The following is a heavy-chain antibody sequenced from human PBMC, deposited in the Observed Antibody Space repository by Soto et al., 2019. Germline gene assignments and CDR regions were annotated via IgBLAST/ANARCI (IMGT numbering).Heavy chain of an antibody. V-gene: IGHV3-7*01. CDR2: INKDGSAK. Sequence: PGGSLRLSCAASGFTFNNYWMSRVRQAPGKGLEWVANINKDGSAKYYVDSVKGRFTISRDNAKNSLYLQMDSLRAEDTAVYYCARDPGPGTADYWGQGTLVTVSS. CDR3: ARDPGPGTADY. CDR1: GFTFNNYW. D-gene: IGHD1-7*01. J-gene: IGHJ4*02.